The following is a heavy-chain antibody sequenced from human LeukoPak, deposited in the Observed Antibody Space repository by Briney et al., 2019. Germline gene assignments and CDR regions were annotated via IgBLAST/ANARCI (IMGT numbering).Heavy chain of an antibody. Sequence: ASVKVSCKASGYTITSYYMHWVRQAPGQGLEWMGIINPSGGSTSYAQKFQGRVTMTRDTSTSTVYMELSSLRSEDTAVYYCARGDCSSTSCHYNWFDPWGQGTLVTVSS. J-gene: IGHJ5*02. CDR3: ARGDCSSTSCHYNWFDP. CDR1: GYTITSYY. CDR2: INPSGGST. D-gene: IGHD2-2*01. V-gene: IGHV1-46*01.